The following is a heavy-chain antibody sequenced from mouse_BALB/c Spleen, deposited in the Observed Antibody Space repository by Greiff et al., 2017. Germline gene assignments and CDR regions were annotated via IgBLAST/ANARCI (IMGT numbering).Heavy chain of an antibody. CDR1: GFTFSSYT. J-gene: IGHJ3*01. V-gene: IGHV5-6-4*01. CDR2: ISSGGSYT. Sequence: EVQLVESGGGLVKPGGSLKLSCAASGFTFSSYTMSWVRQTPEKRLEWVATISSGGSYTYYPDSVKGRFTISRDNAKNTLYLQMSSLKSEDTAMYYCTRDGAWFAYWGQGTLVTVSA. CDR3: TRDGAWFAY.